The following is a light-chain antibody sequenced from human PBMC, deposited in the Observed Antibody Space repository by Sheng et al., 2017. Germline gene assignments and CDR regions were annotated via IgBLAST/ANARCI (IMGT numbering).Light chain of an antibody. J-gene: IGKJ4*01. Sequence: EIVLTQSPGTLSLSPGESATLSCRASQSVHINYVAWQQQKPGQAPRLLIYGTSHRFTGIPDRFSGSGSGTDFTLTINRLEPEDFAVYYCQQRSNWPPRLTFGGGTKVEIK. CDR2: GTS. V-gene: IGKV3D-20*02. CDR1: QSVHINY. CDR3: QQRSNWPPRLT.